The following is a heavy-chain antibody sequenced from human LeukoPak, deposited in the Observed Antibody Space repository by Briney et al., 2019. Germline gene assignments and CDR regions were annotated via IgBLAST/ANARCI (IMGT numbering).Heavy chain of an antibody. D-gene: IGHD4-17*01. Sequence: GGSLRLSCAASGFTFSSYSMIWVRQAPGKGLEWVASITSSSSYIYYADSVKGRFTISRDNAKNSLYLQMNNLRAEDTAVYYCARETTVTSGWFDPWGQGTLVSVSS. CDR2: ITSSSSYI. CDR1: GFTFSSYS. CDR3: ARETTVTSGWFDP. V-gene: IGHV3-21*01. J-gene: IGHJ5*02.